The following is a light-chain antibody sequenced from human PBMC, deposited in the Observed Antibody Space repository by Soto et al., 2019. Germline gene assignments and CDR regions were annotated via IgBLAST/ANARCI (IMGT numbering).Light chain of an antibody. Sequence: QSVLTQPPSASGTPGQRVTISCSGSSSNIGSNYVYWYQQLPGTAPKLLIYRNNQRPSGVPDRFSGSKSGTSASLAISGLRSEDEADYYCAAWDDSLYVFGGGTKLTVL. CDR3: AAWDDSLYV. CDR1: SSNIGSNY. J-gene: IGLJ2*01. CDR2: RNN. V-gene: IGLV1-47*01.